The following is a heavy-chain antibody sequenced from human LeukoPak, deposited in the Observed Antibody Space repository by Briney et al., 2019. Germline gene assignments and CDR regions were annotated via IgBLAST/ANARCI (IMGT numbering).Heavy chain of an antibody. CDR2: IIPIFGTA. Sequence: SVKVSCKASGGTFSSYAISWVRQAPGHGLEWMGGIIPIFGTANYAQKFQGRVTITADESTSTAYMELSSLRSEDTAVYYCARGRYSCGYYYYGMDVWGKGTTVTVSS. D-gene: IGHD5-18*01. J-gene: IGHJ6*04. V-gene: IGHV1-69*01. CDR1: GGTFSSYA. CDR3: ARGRYSCGYYYYGMDV.